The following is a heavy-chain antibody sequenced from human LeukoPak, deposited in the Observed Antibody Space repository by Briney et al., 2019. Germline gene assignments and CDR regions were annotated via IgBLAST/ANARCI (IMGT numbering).Heavy chain of an antibody. CDR2: LGRSGEYK. D-gene: IGHD2-2*01. J-gene: IGHJ6*02. Sequence: GGSLRLSCAASGFTFNNYLMSWVRQAPGKGLEWVAGLGRSGEYKYYADSVKGRFTISRDNSKDTVSLQMNSLRAEDSAIYFCVKDRPCETCMPMDAWGQGTTVTVSS. CDR1: GFTFNNYL. CDR3: VKDRPCETCMPMDA. V-gene: IGHV3-23*01.